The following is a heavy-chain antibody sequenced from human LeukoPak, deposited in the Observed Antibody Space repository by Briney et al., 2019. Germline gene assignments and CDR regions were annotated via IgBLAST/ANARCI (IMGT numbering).Heavy chain of an antibody. J-gene: IGHJ5*02. CDR1: GGTFSSYA. CDR2: IIPIFGTA. CDR3: ARDYYGSGSYYPNWFDP. V-gene: IGHV1-69*13. D-gene: IGHD3-10*01. Sequence: ASVKVSCKASGGTFSSYANSWVRQAPGQGLEWMGGIIPIFGTANYAQKFQGRVTITADESTSTAYMELSSLRSEDTAVYYCARDYYGSGSYYPNWFDPWGQGTLVTVSS.